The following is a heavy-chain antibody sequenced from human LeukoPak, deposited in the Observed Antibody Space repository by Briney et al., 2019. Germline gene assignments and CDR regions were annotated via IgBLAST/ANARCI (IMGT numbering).Heavy chain of an antibody. CDR3: AKQVGPSTTFDT. Sequence: GGSLRLSCAASGFSVTTSYMSWVRQAPGKGLEWVSALYSGGTTYYADSVKGRFTISSDNSKNTLCLQMNSLRVEDTALYYCAKQVGPSTTFDTWGLGTMVTVSS. D-gene: IGHD1-26*01. CDR2: LYSGGTT. CDR1: GFSVTTSY. V-gene: IGHV3-66*04. J-gene: IGHJ3*02.